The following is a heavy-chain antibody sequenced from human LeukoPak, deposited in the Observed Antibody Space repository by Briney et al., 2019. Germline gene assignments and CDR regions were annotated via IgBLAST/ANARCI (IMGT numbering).Heavy chain of an antibody. V-gene: IGHV4-59*08. D-gene: IGHD3-22*01. CDR3: AADSSGKTYNFDY. Sequence: SETLSLTCTVSGGSISSYYWSWIRQPPGKGLEWIVYIYYSGSTNYNPSLKSRVTISVDTSKNQFSLKLSSVTAADTAVYYCAADSSGKTYNFDYWGQGTLVTVSS. CDR2: IYYSGST. J-gene: IGHJ4*02. CDR1: GGSISSYY.